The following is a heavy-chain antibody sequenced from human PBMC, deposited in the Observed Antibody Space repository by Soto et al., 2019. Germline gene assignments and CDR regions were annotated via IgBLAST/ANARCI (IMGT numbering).Heavy chain of an antibody. CDR1: GYSFTSYW. Sequence: GESRKICCKGSGYSFTSYWIGWVRLMPGKSLEWMGIIYPGDSGTRYSPSFQGQVTISADKSISTAYLQWSSLKASDTAMYYCARRPRIAAAGTPDYYGMDVWGQGTTVAVSS. CDR2: IYPGDSGT. D-gene: IGHD6-13*01. CDR3: ARRPRIAAAGTPDYYGMDV. J-gene: IGHJ6*02. V-gene: IGHV5-51*01.